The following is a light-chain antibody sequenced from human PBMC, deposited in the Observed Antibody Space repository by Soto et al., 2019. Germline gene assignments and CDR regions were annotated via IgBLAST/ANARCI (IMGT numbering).Light chain of an antibody. CDR3: SSYRDDNTWV. V-gene: IGLV2-14*01. CDR2: EVS. Sequence: QSVLTQPASVSGSPGQSITISCTGTSSDVGGYNYVSWYQQHPGKAPKLMIYEVSNRPSGVSNRFFGSKSGNTASLTISGLQAEDEADYYCSSYRDDNTWVFGGGTKVTVL. CDR1: SSDVGGYNY. J-gene: IGLJ3*02.